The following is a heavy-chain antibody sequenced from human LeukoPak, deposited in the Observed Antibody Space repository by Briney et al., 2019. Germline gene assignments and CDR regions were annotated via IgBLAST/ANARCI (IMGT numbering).Heavy chain of an antibody. CDR2: FYTSGRT. CDR1: GGSISSDNYF. V-gene: IGHV4-61*02. D-gene: IGHD3-3*01. J-gene: IGHJ3*02. CDR3: ARDIRPFWGGALAFDI. Sequence: SETLSLTCTVSGGSISSDNYFWSWIRQPAGKGLEWIGRFYTSGRTNYNPSLKSRVTMSVDTSKNQFSLKLSSVTAADTAVYYCARDIRPFWGGALAFDIWGQGTMVTVSS.